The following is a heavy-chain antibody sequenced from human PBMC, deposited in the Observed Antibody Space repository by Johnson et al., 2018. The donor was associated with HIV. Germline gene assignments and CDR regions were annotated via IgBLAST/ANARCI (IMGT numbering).Heavy chain of an antibody. CDR1: GFTFSSYA. CDR3: ARPSNWGGGADAFDI. J-gene: IGHJ3*02. D-gene: IGHD7-27*01. Sequence: VQLVESGGGVVQHGRSLRLSCAASGFTFSSYAMHWVRQAPAKGLEWVANIKQDGSERYYVDSMKGRFTISRDNAKNSLYLQMNSLRAEDTAVYYCARPSNWGGGADAFDIWGQGTMVTVSS. V-gene: IGHV3-7*03. CDR2: IKQDGSER.